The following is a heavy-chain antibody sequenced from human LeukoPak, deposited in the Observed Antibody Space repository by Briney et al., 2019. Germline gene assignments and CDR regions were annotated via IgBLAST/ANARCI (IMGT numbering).Heavy chain of an antibody. V-gene: IGHV3-23*01. CDR1: GFTFSSYA. D-gene: IGHD4-17*01. Sequence: PGGSLRLSCAASGFTFSSYAMSWVRQAPGKGLEWVSAISGSGGSTYYADSVKGRFTISRDNSKNTLYLQMNSLGAEDTAVYYCAKSGGLDYGDYGDYFDYWGQGTLVTVSS. CDR3: AKSGGLDYGDYGDYFDY. J-gene: IGHJ4*02. CDR2: ISGSGGST.